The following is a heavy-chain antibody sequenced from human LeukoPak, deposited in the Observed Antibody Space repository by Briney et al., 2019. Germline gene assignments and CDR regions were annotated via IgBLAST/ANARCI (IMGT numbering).Heavy chain of an antibody. CDR1: GFTFSDYY. V-gene: IGHV3-11*01. CDR3: GKMTIAARPIDY. J-gene: IGHJ4*02. Sequence: GGSLRLSCAASGFTFSDYYMSWIRQAPGKGLEWISYISSSGSTMYYADSVKGRFTISRDNAKNSLYLQTNSLRAEDTAVYYCGKMTIAARPIDYWGQGTLVTVSS. D-gene: IGHD6-6*01. CDR2: ISSSGSTM.